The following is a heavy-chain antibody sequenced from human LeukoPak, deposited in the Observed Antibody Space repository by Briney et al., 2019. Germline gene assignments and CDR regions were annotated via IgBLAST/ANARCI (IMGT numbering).Heavy chain of an antibody. CDR2: INTNTGNP. V-gene: IGHV7-4-1*02. CDR3: ARGGDGMDV. CDR1: GYTFINYG. J-gene: IGHJ6*02. Sequence: ASVKVSCKASGYTFINYGITWVRQAPGQGLEWMGWINTNTGNPTYAQGFTGRFVFSLDTSVSTAYLQISSLKAEDTAVYYRARGGDGMDVWGQGTTVTVSS.